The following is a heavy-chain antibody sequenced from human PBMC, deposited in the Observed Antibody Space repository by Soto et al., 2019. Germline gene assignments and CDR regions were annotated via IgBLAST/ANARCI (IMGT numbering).Heavy chain of an antibody. CDR3: ARSVRSWGDTFDI. Sequence: ETLSLTCIVSGGSISSSNYYWGWIRQPPGKGLEWFGNIFYGGRTYYNPSLKSRVTISVDTSKNHFSLSLNSVTAADTAVYFCARSVRSWGDTFDIWGRGTMVTVSS. V-gene: IGHV4-39*02. J-gene: IGHJ3*02. CDR2: IFYGGRT. CDR1: GGSISSSNYY. D-gene: IGHD3-16*01.